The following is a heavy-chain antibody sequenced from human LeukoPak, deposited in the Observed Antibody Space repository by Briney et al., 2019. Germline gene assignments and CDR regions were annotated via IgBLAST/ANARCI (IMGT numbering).Heavy chain of an antibody. CDR3: ARDRHYYYYGMDV. V-gene: IGHV4-30-4*01. J-gene: IGHJ6*02. CDR1: GVSISSGHYY. Sequence: PSQTLSLTCTVSGVSISSGHYYWSWIRQPPGKGLEWIGYIYYSGSTDYNPSLKSRVSISSDTSKNQLSLKLSSVTATDTAVYYCARDRHYYYYGMDVWGQGTTVTVSS. CDR2: IYYSGST.